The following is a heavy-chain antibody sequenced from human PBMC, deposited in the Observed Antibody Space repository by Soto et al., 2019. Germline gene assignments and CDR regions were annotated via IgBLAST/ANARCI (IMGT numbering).Heavy chain of an antibody. D-gene: IGHD5-12*01. CDR3: ARNRWPNVEMATTALNY. V-gene: IGHV3-74*01. CDR2: INNDGSST. CDR1: GFTFSSYW. Sequence: EVQLVESGGGLVQPGGSLRLSCAASGFTFSSYWMHWVRQAPGKGLVWVSRINNDGSSTSYADSVKGRFTISRDNAKNXXYLQMNSLRAEDTAVYYCARNRWPNVEMATTALNYWGQGTLVTVSS. J-gene: IGHJ4*02.